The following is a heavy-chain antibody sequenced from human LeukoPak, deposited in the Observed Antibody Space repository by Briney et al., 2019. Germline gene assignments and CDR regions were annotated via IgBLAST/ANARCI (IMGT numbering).Heavy chain of an antibody. CDR2: ISSSSTHI. J-gene: IGHJ4*02. CDR3: ARDTRWGGEDFGF. D-gene: IGHD2-2*01. Sequence: PGGSLRLSCAASGFTLSSYSMNWVRQAPGKGLEWVSYISSSSTHIYYADSVKGRFTISRDNARNSLYLQMNSLRAEDTAVYYCARDTRWGGEDFGFWGQGTLVTVSS. V-gene: IGHV3-21*01. CDR1: GFTLSSYS.